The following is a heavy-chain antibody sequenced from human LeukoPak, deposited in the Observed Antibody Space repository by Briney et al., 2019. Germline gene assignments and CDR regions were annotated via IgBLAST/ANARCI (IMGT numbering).Heavy chain of an antibody. CDR2: ISNHGSA. Sequence: SETLSLTCTVSGASISSSYWSWIRQPPGKGLEWIGYISNHGSANYNPSLNSPVTISVGTSQNQFFLELSSVTAADTAVYYCARRGRGGIAVAGTRKYWFDPWGQGTLVTVSS. CDR1: GASISSSY. D-gene: IGHD6-19*01. CDR3: ARRGRGGIAVAGTRKYWFDP. V-gene: IGHV4-59*01. J-gene: IGHJ5*02.